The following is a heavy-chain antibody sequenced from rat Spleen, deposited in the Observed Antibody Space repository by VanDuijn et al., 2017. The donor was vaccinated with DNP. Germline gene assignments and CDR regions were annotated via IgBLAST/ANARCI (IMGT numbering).Heavy chain of an antibody. CDR2: INKHSSII. J-gene: IGHJ2*01. Sequence: EVKLVASGGGLVQPGRSLKLSCAASGFNFNDYWMGWVRQAPGKGLEWIGQINKHSSIINYIPSLKEKITISRDNAQNTLYLQMSKLGSEDTAIYYGAKGPNYGGWSDYFDYWGQGVMVTVSS. CDR3: AKGPNYGGWSDYFDY. D-gene: IGHD1-11*01. V-gene: IGHV4-2*01. CDR1: GFNFNDYW.